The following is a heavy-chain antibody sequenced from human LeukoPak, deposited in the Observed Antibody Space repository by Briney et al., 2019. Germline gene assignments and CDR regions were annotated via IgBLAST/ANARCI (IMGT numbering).Heavy chain of an antibody. D-gene: IGHD6-13*01. Sequence: ASVKVSCKASGYTFTSYDINWVRQATGQGLEWMGWMNPNSGNTGYAQKFQGRVTMTRNTSISTAYMELSSLRSEDTAVYYCARRVLSSLNYYYGMDVWGQGTTVTVSS. J-gene: IGHJ6*02. CDR1: GYTFTSYD. CDR2: MNPNSGNT. V-gene: IGHV1-8*01. CDR3: ARRVLSSLNYYYGMDV.